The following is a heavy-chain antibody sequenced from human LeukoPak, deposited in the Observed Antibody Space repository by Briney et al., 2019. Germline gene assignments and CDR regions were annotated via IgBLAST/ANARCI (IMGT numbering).Heavy chain of an antibody. V-gene: IGHV6-1*01. D-gene: IGHD6-13*01. CDR1: GDSVSSNSAA. CDR3: ARAISGYSSSWPYYFDY. Sequence: SQTLSLTCAISGDSVSSNSAAWNWIRQSPSRGLEWLGRTYYRSKWYNDYAVSVESRITINPDTSKNQFSLLLNSVTPEDTAVYYCARAISGYSSSWPYYFDYWGQGTLVTVSS. J-gene: IGHJ4*02. CDR2: TYYRSKWYN.